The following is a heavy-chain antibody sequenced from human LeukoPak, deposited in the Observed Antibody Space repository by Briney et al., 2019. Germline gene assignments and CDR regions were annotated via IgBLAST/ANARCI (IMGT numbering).Heavy chain of an antibody. CDR1: GFTFSDYY. CDR2: ISSSGRII. V-gene: IGHV3-11*01. CDR3: ASVHYYGMEV. J-gene: IGHJ6*02. Sequence: GGSLRLSCAASGFTFSDYYMSWIRQAPGKGLEWVSYISSSGRIIYYADSVKGRFTISRDNAKNSLFLQMNSLRAEDTAVYYCASVHYYGMEVWGQGTAVTVSS. D-gene: IGHD2-8*01.